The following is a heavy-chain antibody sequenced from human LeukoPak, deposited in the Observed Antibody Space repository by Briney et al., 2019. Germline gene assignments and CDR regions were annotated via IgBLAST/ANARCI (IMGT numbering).Heavy chain of an antibody. CDR1: GFTFSTYW. CDR2: IKQDGSET. CDR3: ARDGGFRLNWFDP. V-gene: IGHV3-7*01. Sequence: SGGSLRLSCAASGFTFSTYWMSWVRQAPGKGLEWVASIKQDGSETYYVDSVKGRFTISRDNSKNTLYLQMNSLRAEDTAVYYCARDGGFRLNWFDPWGQGTLVTVSS. D-gene: IGHD3-16*01. J-gene: IGHJ5*02.